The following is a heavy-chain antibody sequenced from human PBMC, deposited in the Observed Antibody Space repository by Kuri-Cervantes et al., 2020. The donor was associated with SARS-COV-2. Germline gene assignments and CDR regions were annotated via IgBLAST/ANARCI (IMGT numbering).Heavy chain of an antibody. CDR1: GGSISSSSYY. Sequence: SETLSLTCTVSGGSISSSSYYWGWIRQPPGKGLEWIGSIYYSGGTYYNPSLKSRVTISVDTSKNQFSLKLSSVTAADTAVYYCVRQVELSLDEYGMDIWGQGTTVTVSS. D-gene: IGHD1-7*01. J-gene: IGHJ6*02. CDR2: IYYSGGT. V-gene: IGHV4-39*01. CDR3: VRQVELSLDEYGMDI.